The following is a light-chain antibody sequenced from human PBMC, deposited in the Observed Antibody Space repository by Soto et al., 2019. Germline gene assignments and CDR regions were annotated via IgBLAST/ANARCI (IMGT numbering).Light chain of an antibody. CDR2: LNSDGSH. CDR1: NGHNTNA. Sequence: QPVLTQSPSASASLGASVKLTCTLSNGHNTNAIAWHQQRPEKGPRFLMKLNSDGSHSRGGGIPDRFSGSSSGAERYLTISGLQSEDEADYYCQTWDTGMVFGGGTQLTVL. V-gene: IGLV4-69*01. CDR3: QTWDTGMV. J-gene: IGLJ2*01.